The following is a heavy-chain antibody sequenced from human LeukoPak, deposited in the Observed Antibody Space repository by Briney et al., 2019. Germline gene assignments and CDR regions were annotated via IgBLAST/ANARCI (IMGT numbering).Heavy chain of an antibody. CDR1: RFTFSSYS. V-gene: IGHV3-48*01. CDR3: ARDFLAAAATIDY. D-gene: IGHD6-13*01. CDR2: ISSSSSTI. Sequence: GGTLRLSCAASRFTFSSYSMNWVRQAPGKGLEWVSYISSSSSTIYYADSVKGRFTISRDNAKNSLYLQMNSLRAEDTAVYYCARDFLAAAATIDYWGQGTLVTVSS. J-gene: IGHJ4*02.